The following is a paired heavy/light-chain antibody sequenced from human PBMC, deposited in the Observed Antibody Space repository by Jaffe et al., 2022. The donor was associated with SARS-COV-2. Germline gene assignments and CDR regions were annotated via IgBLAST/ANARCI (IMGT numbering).Heavy chain of an antibody. V-gene: IGHV3-23*01. CDR3: VKDSPYCSGGSCYVSVRPPPDKNMDV. Sequence: EVQLLESGGGLVQPGGSLRLSCAASGFTFSSYAMSWVRQAQGKGLEWVSVISVSGTSTYYTDSVKGRFTISRDNSKNTVYLQMNSLRAEDTAVYYCVKDSPYCSGGSCYVSVRPPPDKNMDVWGQGTAVTVSS. D-gene: IGHD2-15*01. J-gene: IGHJ6*02. CDR2: ISVSGTST. CDR1: GFTFSSYA.
Light chain of an antibody. CDR1: QSISSY. CDR3: QQSYSPLYT. Sequence: DIQMTQSPSSLSASVGDRVTITCRASQSISSYLNWYQQKPGKAPKLLIYAASSLQSGVPSRFSGSGSGTDFTLTISSLQPEDFATYYCQQSYSPLYTFGQGTKLEIK. V-gene: IGKV1-39*01. J-gene: IGKJ2*01. CDR2: AAS.